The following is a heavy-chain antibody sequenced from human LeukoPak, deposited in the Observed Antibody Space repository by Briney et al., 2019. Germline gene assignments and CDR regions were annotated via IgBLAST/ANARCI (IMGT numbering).Heavy chain of an antibody. CDR2: INHSGST. Sequence: SETLSLTCTVSGGSISSYYCSWIRQPPGKGLEWIGEINHSGSTNYNPSLKSRVTISVVTNKNHCSLKLRSWTAADKAVYYCAISGYSSSFIEWAQGTLVTVPS. V-gene: IGHV4-34*01. D-gene: IGHD6-6*01. J-gene: IGHJ4*02. CDR3: AISGYSSSFIE. CDR1: GGSISSYY.